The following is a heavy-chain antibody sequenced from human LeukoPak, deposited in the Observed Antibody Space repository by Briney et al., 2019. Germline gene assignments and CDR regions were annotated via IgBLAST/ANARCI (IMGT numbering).Heavy chain of an antibody. J-gene: IGHJ4*02. Sequence: GGSLRLSCAASGFTFSSHAMHWVRQAPGKGLEWLAFISWDGNVKYCADSVESRFTISRDSPKNTLFLQMNSLRAEDTAVYYCARDLSMSYSVDYWGQGTLVTVSS. V-gene: IGHV3-30*04. CDR3: ARDLSMSYSVDY. CDR1: GFTFSSHA. D-gene: IGHD2-21*01. CDR2: ISWDGNVK.